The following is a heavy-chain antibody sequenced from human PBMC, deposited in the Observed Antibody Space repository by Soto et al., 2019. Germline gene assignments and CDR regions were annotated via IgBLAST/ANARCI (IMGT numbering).Heavy chain of an antibody. CDR3: AREEILRFGESYGMDV. V-gene: IGHV3-7*01. D-gene: IGHD3-10*01. CDR1: GFTFSSYW. CDR2: IKQDGSEK. J-gene: IGHJ6*02. Sequence: EVQLVEAGGGLVQPGGSLRLSCAASGFTFSSYWMSWVRQAPGKGLEWVANIKQDGSEKYYVDSVKGRFTISRDNAHNPLYLQMNHVRAEDTAVYYCAREEILRFGESYGMDVWGQGTTVTVSS.